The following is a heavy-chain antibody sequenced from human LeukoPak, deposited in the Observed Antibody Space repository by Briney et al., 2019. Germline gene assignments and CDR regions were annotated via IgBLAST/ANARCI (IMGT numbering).Heavy chain of an antibody. CDR3: ARDGASWSGSYYY. Sequence: GGSLRLSCTASGFTFGDYAMSWVRQAPGKGLEWVGFIRSKAYGGTTEYAASVKGRFTISRDDSKSIAYLQMNSLRAEDTAVYYCARDGASWSGSYYYWGQGTLVTVSS. J-gene: IGHJ4*02. CDR2: IRSKAYGGTT. V-gene: IGHV3-49*04. D-gene: IGHD1-26*01. CDR1: GFTFGDYA.